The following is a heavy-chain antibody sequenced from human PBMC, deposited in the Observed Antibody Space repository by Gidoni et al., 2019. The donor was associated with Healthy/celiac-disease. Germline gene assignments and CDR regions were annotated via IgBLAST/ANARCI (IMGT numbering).Heavy chain of an antibody. CDR3: ARDRVVPAGEIYNGFDP. CDR2: IYTSGST. CDR1: VGSISSYY. J-gene: IGHJ5*02. Sequence: QVQLQESGPGLVKPSETLSLTCTVSVGSISSYYWSWIRQPAGKGLEWIGRIYTSGSTNYNPSLKSRVTMSVDTSKNQFSLKLSSVTAADTAVYYCARDRVVPAGEIYNGFDPWGQGTLVTVSS. V-gene: IGHV4-4*07. D-gene: IGHD2-2*01.